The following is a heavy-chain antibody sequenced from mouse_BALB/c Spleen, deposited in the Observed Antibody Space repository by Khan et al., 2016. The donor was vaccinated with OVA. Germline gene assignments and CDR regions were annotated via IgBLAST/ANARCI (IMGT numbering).Heavy chain of an antibody. D-gene: IGHD2-4*01. Sequence: QLQQSGAELARPGASVKLSCKASGYTFTSYWMQWVKQRPGQGLKWIGAIYPGDGNTRYTQKFKGKATLTADKSSSTAYMELSSLASEDSAVYYCARGGITTVYFDFWGQGTTLTVSS. CDR3: ARGGITTVYFDF. CDR2: IYPGDGNT. CDR1: GYTFTSYW. V-gene: IGHV1-87*01. J-gene: IGHJ2*01.